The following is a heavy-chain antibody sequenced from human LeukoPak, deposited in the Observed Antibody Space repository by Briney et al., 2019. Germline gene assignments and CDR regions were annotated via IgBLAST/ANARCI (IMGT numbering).Heavy chain of an antibody. Sequence: GGSLRLSCVASGFTVSSNYMSWVRQAQAKGLEWVSLIYSGERTYYADSVRGRFTISRDNSKNTLYLHMNSLRAEDTGTYYCARDNSGSIDYWGQGTLVTVSS. D-gene: IGHD1-1*01. V-gene: IGHV3-53*01. CDR3: ARDNSGSIDY. CDR2: IYSGERT. CDR1: GFTVSSNY. J-gene: IGHJ4*02.